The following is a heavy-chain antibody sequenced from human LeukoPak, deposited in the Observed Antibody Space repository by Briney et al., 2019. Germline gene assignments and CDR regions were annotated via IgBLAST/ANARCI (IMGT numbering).Heavy chain of an antibody. D-gene: IGHD3-22*01. CDR3: ARDYYDSSGYRTFDY. V-gene: IGHV4-59*01. CDR1: GGSISIYY. Sequence: SETLSLTCTVSGGSISIYYWSWIRQPPGKGLEWIGYIYNSGSTNYNPSLKSRVTISVDTSKNQFSLNLGSVTAADTAVYYCARDYYDSSGYRTFDYWGQGTLVTVSS. CDR2: IYNSGST. J-gene: IGHJ4*02.